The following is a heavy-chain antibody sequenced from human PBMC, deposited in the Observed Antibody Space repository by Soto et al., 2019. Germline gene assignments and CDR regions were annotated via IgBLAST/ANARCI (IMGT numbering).Heavy chain of an antibody. V-gene: IGHV3-30*18. J-gene: IGHJ4*02. CDR3: AKPILGYCSGGSCRACDY. Sequence: GGSLRLSCAASGFTFSSYGMHWVRQAPGKGLEWVAVISYDGSNKYYADSVKGRFTISRDNSKNTLYLQMNSLRAEDTAVYYCAKPILGYCSGGSCRACDYWGQGTLVTVSS. CDR1: GFTFSSYG. CDR2: ISYDGSNK. D-gene: IGHD2-15*01.